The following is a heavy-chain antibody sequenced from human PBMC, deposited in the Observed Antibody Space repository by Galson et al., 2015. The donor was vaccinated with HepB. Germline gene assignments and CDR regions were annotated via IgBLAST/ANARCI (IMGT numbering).Heavy chain of an antibody. J-gene: IGHJ5*02. CDR3: ARVLGSGFLGFDP. CDR1: GFTFSSYA. CDR2: ISYDGSNK. Sequence: SLRLSCAASGFTFSSYAMHWVRQAPGKGLEWVAVISYDGSNKYYADSVKGRFTISRDNSKNTLYLQMNSLRAEDTAVYYCARVLGSGFLGFDPWGQGTLVTASS. V-gene: IGHV3-30*04. D-gene: IGHD3-10*01.